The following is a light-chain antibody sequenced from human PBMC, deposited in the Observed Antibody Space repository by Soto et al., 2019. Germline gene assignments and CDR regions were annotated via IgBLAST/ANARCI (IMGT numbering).Light chain of an antibody. V-gene: IGKV3-20*01. CDR2: GAS. Sequence: EIAVTQSPGTLSLSPGERVTLSCRASQSVSGTYLSWYQQKPGQAPRLLISGASNRATGIPDRFSGSGSGTDFTLTISRLEPEDFAVYYCQHYDSSQWTFGQGTKVDIK. CDR3: QHYDSSQWT. CDR1: QSVSGTY. J-gene: IGKJ1*01.